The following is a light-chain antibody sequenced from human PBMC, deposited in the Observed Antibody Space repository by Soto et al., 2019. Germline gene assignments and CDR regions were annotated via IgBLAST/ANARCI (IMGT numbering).Light chain of an antibody. CDR1: SSNIGSNT. Sequence: QSVLTQPPSASGTPGQRVTISCSGRSSNIGSNTVNWYQHLPGTAPKLLIYSNNQRPSGVPDRFSGPKSGTSASLAISGLQSEDEADYYCAAWDDSLNGQVFGGGTKLTVL. V-gene: IGLV1-44*01. CDR2: SNN. CDR3: AAWDDSLNGQV. J-gene: IGLJ3*02.